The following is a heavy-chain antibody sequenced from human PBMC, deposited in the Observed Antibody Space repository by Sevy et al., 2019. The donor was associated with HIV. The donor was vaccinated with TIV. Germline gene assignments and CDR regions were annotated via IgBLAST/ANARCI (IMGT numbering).Heavy chain of an antibody. V-gene: IGHV1-18*01. Sequence: ASVKVSCKTSGYSFNMYGISWVRQAPGQGLEWMGWISAYTGDTDYRQMFRGRVTMTTDGSTNTAYMELRRLTSDDTAVYYCARHRPQGVVIIPGSGYHYGADFWGQGTMVTVSS. CDR2: ISAYTGDT. D-gene: IGHD3-3*01. J-gene: IGHJ6*02. CDR3: ARHRPQGVVIIPGSGYHYGADF. CDR1: GYSFNMYG.